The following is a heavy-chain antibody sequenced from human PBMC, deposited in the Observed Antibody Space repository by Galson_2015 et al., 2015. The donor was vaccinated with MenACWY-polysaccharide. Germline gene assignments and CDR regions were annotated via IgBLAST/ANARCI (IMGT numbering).Heavy chain of an antibody. J-gene: IGHJ4*02. V-gene: IGHV1-2*02. D-gene: IGHD6-19*01. Sequence: QSGAEVKKPGESLKISCKASGYTFTDCYIHWVRQAPGQGLEWMGWINPNGGGTHYEQKYQARVTMTRDTSINTAYMELSRLSSDDTAVYYCTRGGGRYYVDYWGQGTLVTVSS. CDR3: TRGGGRYYVDY. CDR1: GYTFTDCY. CDR2: INPNGGGT.